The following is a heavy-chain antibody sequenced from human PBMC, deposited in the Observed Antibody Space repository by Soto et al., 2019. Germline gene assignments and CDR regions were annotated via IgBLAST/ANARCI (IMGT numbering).Heavy chain of an antibody. Sequence: GGSLRLSCAASGFTFSSYSMNWVRHAPGKGLEWVSYISSSSSTIYYADSVKGRFTISRDNAKNSLYLQMNSLRDEDTAVYYCARDYGGNWEDAFDIWGQGTMVTVSS. V-gene: IGHV3-48*02. J-gene: IGHJ3*02. CDR3: ARDYGGNWEDAFDI. CDR2: ISSSSSTI. D-gene: IGHD2-15*01. CDR1: GFTFSSYS.